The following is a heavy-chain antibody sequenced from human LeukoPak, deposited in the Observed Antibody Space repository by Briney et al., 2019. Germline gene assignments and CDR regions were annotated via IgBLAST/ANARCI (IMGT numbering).Heavy chain of an antibody. D-gene: IGHD3-16*02. V-gene: IGHV4-31*03. J-gene: IGHJ3*02. CDR3: ARDLSNYDYIWGSYRATDAFDI. Sequence: SQTLSLTCTVSGGSISSGTYYWSWIRQHPGKGLEWIGYIYYSGSTSYNPSLKSRVTISVDTSKNQFSLKLSSVTAADTAMYYCARDLSNYDYIWGSYRATDAFDIWGQGTMATVSS. CDR1: GGSISSGTYY. CDR2: IYYSGST.